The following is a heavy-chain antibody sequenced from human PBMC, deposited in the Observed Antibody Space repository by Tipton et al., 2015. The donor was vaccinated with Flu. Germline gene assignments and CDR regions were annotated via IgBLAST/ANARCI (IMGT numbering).Heavy chain of an antibody. CDR1: GYSISSGYY. V-gene: IGHV4-38-2*01. Sequence: TLSLTCAVSGYSISSGYYWGWVRQPPGKGLEWIGTIYHSGSTYYNPSLKSRLIMSVDTSKNQFSLKLSSVTAADTAVYYCARHTGDSVRGVIDYWGQGTLVTVSS. J-gene: IGHJ4*02. CDR2: IYHSGST. D-gene: IGHD3-10*02. CDR3: ARHTGDSVRGVIDY.